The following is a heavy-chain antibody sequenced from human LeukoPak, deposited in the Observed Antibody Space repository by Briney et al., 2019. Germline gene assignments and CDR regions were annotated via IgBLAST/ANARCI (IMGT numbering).Heavy chain of an antibody. CDR2: MNPNSGNT. CDR1: GYTFTSYD. V-gene: IGHV1-8*03. CDR3: ARDRRAVAERKEGLANWFDP. Sequence: ASVKVSCKASGYTFTSYDINWVRQAPGQGLEWMGWMNPNSGNTGYAQKFQGRVTITSNTSISTAYMELSSLRSEDTAVYYCARDRRAVAERKEGLANWFDPWGQGTLVTVSS. J-gene: IGHJ5*02. D-gene: IGHD6-19*01.